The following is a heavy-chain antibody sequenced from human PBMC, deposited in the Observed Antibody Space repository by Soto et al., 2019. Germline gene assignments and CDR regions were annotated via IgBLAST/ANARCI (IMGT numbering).Heavy chain of an antibody. CDR2: IHNSGRT. CDR3: ARHCTDCDSHGFQDAFDL. Sequence: QVQLQESGPGLVKPSETLTLTCSISGGSIGSYYWSWIRQPPGKGLEWIAYIHNSGRTNYNPSLKSQPTISRARAKNQLSLMVTSVTAANTAVFYCARHCTDCDSHGFQDAFDLWGQGTMVTVSS. D-gene: IGHD3-22*01. V-gene: IGHV4-59*08. J-gene: IGHJ3*01. CDR1: GGSIGSYY.